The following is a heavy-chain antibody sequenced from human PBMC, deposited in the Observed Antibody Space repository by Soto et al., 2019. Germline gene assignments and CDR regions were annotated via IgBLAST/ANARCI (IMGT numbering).Heavy chain of an antibody. CDR3: SRGSSIAGLYYGMDV. CDR2: NYYSGIT. D-gene: IGHD6-6*01. J-gene: IGHJ6*02. Sequence: SETLSLTCTVPGSSISSGGYYWTWIRQHPGKGLEWIGYNYYSGITYYNPSLKSRVTISLDTSKNQFSLKLSSVTAADTAVYYCSRGSSIAGLYYGMDVWCQGTTVTVSS. CDR1: GSSISSGGYY. V-gene: IGHV4-31*03.